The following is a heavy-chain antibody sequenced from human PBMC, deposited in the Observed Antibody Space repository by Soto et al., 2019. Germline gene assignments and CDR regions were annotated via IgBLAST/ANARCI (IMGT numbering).Heavy chain of an antibody. CDR2: ISYKGDTT. Sequence: GGSLRLSCAASGFTLSDYSMHWVRQAAGKGLEYVSAISYKGDTTYYANSVKGRFTISRYNSKNTLYLQMGSLRAEDMAVYYCVSVSGIGQAAFDIWGQGTMVPVSS. J-gene: IGHJ3*02. CDR1: GFTLSDYS. D-gene: IGHD3-16*01. V-gene: IGHV3-64*01. CDR3: VSVSGIGQAAFDI.